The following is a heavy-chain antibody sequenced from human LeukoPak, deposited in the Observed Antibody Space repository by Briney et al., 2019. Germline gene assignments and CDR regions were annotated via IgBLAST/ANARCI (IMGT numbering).Heavy chain of an antibody. D-gene: IGHD1-26*01. CDR2: ISSSSSYI. CDR1: GFTFSSYS. Sequence: GGSLRLSCAASGFTFSSYSMNWVRQAPGKGLEWVSSISSSSSYIYYADSMKGRFTISRDNAKNTLYLQMNSLRAEDTAVYYCASFPVGSWYSGPHFDYWGQGTLVTVSS. CDR3: ASFPVGSWYSGPHFDY. J-gene: IGHJ4*02. V-gene: IGHV3-21*01.